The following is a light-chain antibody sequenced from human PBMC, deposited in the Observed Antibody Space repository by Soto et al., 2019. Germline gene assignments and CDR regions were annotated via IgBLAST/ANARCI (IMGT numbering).Light chain of an antibody. V-gene: IGKV3-20*01. J-gene: IGKJ3*01. Sequence: EIVLTQSPGTLSLSPGERATLSCRASQSVSSSYLAWYQQKPGQAPRLLIHGASSRATGIPDRFSGSGSGTDLTLTISRLEPEDFAVYYCQQYGSSSIFTFGPGTKVDIK. CDR2: GAS. CDR3: QQYGSSSIFT. CDR1: QSVSSSY.